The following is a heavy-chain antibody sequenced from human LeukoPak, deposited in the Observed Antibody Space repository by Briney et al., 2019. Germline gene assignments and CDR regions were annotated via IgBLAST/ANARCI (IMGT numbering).Heavy chain of an antibody. CDR1: GESISGFY. CDR2: IYYSGST. J-gene: IGHJ3*02. Sequence: SETLSLTCTVSGESISGFYWTWIRQPPGKGLEWIGYIYYSGSTNYNPSLKGRVTISVDTSKNQFSLKLSSVTAADTAVYFCARGPYSYDSSGAFDIWGQGTMVTVSS. CDR3: ARGPYSYDSSGAFDI. D-gene: IGHD3-22*01. V-gene: IGHV4-59*08.